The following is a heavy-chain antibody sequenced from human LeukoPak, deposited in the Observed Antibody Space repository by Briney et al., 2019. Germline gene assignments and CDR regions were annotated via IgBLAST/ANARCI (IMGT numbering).Heavy chain of an antibody. CDR3: ARGRKYYGSGSPNGKYFQH. D-gene: IGHD3-10*01. CDR1: GGSISSGGYY. Sequence: SETLSLTCTVSGGSISSGGYYWSWIRQHPGKGLEWIGYIYYSGSTYYNPSLKSRVTISVDTSKNQFSLKLSSVTAADTAVYYCARGRKYYGSGSPNGKYFQHWGQGTLVTVSS. V-gene: IGHV4-31*03. J-gene: IGHJ1*01. CDR2: IYYSGST.